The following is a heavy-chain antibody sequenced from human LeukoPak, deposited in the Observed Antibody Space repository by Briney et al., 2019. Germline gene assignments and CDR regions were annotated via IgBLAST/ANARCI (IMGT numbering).Heavy chain of an antibody. CDR1: GYTFRDYA. D-gene: IGHD2-15*01. J-gene: IGHJ3*01. Sequence: GGSLRLSCTASGYTFRDYAISWVRQAPGKGLEWVGFIRSKTYGGTTEYAASVKDRFSISRDDSKSIAYLQMNSLRTEDTAVYYCAKPRDIDSWAFDVWGQGTMVTVS. CDR3: AKPRDIDSWAFDV. V-gene: IGHV3-49*04. CDR2: IRSKTYGGTT.